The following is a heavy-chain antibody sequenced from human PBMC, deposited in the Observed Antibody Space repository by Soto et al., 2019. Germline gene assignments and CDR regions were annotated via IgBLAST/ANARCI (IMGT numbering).Heavy chain of an antibody. CDR2: IYYSGST. D-gene: IGHD3-22*01. CDR3: ARGMYYYDSSGYYYLDY. Sequence: SETLSLTCTVSGGSISSGCYYWSWIRQHPGKGLEWIGYIYYSGSTYYNPSLKSRVTISVDTSKNQFSLKLSSVTAADTAVYYCARGMYYYDSSGYYYLDYWGQGTLVTVSS. V-gene: IGHV4-31*03. CDR1: GGSISSGCYY. J-gene: IGHJ4*02.